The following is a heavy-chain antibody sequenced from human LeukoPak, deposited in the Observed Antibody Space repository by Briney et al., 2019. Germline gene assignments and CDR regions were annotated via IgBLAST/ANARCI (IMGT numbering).Heavy chain of an antibody. CDR3: ARDGRGYSYGVGFDP. V-gene: IGHV4-59*01. CDR1: GGPIISYY. D-gene: IGHD5-18*01. CDR2: IYYTGST. J-gene: IGHJ5*02. Sequence: SETLSLTCTVSGGPIISYYWTWIRQPPGKGLEWIGYIYYTGSTKYNPSLKSRVTISVDTSKNQFSPKLSSVTAADTAVYYCARDGRGYSYGVGFDPWGQGTLVTVSS.